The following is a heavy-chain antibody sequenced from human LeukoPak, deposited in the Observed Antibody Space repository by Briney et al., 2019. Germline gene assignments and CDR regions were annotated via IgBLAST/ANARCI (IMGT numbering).Heavy chain of an antibody. Sequence: PSETLSLTCTVSGGSISSYYWSWIRPPAGKGLEWIGRIYTSGSTNYNPSLKSRVTMSVDTSKNQFSLKLSSVTAADTAVYYCARSGYCSSTSCFWFDPWGQGTLVTVSS. CDR1: GGSISSYY. V-gene: IGHV4-4*07. J-gene: IGHJ5*02. CDR2: IYTSGST. CDR3: ARSGYCSSTSCFWFDP. D-gene: IGHD2-2*01.